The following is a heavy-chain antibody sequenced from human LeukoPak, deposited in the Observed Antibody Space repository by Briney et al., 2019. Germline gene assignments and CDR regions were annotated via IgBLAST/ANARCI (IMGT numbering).Heavy chain of an antibody. CDR1: GFTFSSYS. V-gene: IGHV3-15*01. J-gene: IGHJ4*02. CDR3: TTDLPRIPEN. D-gene: IGHD1-14*01. Sequence: NSGGSLRLSCAASGFTFSSYSMNWVRQAPGKGLEWVGRIKSKTDGGTTDYAAPVKGRFTISRDDSKNTLYLQMNSLKTEDTAVYYCTTDLPRIPENWGQGTLVTVSS. CDR2: IKSKTDGGTT.